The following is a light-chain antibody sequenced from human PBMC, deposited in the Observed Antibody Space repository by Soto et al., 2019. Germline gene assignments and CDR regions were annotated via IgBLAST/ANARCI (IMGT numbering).Light chain of an antibody. CDR1: QDIGNH. Sequence: DIQMTQSPSAMSASVGDRVTISCRARQDIGNHLAWFQQKRGKVPQRLIYAASSLQTGVPSRFSGSGSGTDFTLTINSLQPEDFATYYCLQHDSFPPTFGQGTRLEI. CDR2: AAS. J-gene: IGKJ5*01. CDR3: LQHDSFPPT. V-gene: IGKV1-17*03.